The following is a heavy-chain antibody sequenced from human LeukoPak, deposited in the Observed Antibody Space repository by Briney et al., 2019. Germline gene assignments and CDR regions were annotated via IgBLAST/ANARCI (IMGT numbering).Heavy chain of an antibody. CDR3: AREDPVTERAFDI. J-gene: IGHJ3*02. V-gene: IGHV4-61*08. CDR1: GGSISSGDYY. D-gene: IGHD1-20*01. Sequence: SETLSLTCTVSGGSISSGDYYWSWIRQPPGKGLEWIGYIYYSGSTNYNPSLKSRVTISVDTSKNQFSLKLSSVTAADTAVYYCAREDPVTERAFDIWGQGTMVTVSS. CDR2: IYYSGST.